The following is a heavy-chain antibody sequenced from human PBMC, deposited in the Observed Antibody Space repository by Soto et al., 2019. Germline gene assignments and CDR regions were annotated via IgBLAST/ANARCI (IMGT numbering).Heavy chain of an antibody. CDR1: GFNFNIHA. D-gene: IGHD3-22*01. CDR2: MSPGGNSQ. V-gene: IGHV3-30-3*01. CDR3: ASGAAFYYDTSRY. J-gene: IGHJ4*02. Sequence: VQLMESGGGVVQSGGSLRLSCAAPGFNFNIHALHWKRQAPGDGLEWVAVMSPGGNSQYYADAVKSRFTISRDTSKSTLYLQMTSLGAEDTAVYYCASGAAFYYDTSRYWGQGILVTLSS.